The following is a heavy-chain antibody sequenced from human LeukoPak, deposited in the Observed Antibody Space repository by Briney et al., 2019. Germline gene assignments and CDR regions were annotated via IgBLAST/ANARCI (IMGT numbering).Heavy chain of an antibody. Sequence: PGGSLRLSCAASGFSFSNYWMVWVRQAPGEGLEWVANIRGDGSRQYYLDSVKGRFTISRDNAKNSLYLQMSSLRAEDTAVYYCAKVLVGSTSLRAFDIWGQGTMVTVSS. CDR2: IRGDGSRQ. CDR3: AKVLVGSTSLRAFDI. V-gene: IGHV3-7*01. D-gene: IGHD2-2*01. J-gene: IGHJ3*02. CDR1: GFSFSNYW.